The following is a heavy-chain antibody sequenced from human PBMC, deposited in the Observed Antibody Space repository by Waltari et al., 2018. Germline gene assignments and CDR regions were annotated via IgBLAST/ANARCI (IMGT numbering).Heavy chain of an antibody. Sequence: QVQLQQWGAGLLKPSETLSLTCAVYGGSFSGYSWSWIRQPPGKGLEWIGEINHSGSTNYNPSLKSRVTISVDTSKNQFSLKLSSVTAADTAVYYCARVTIFGVVIEAFDYWGQGTLVTVSS. CDR2: INHSGST. J-gene: IGHJ4*02. V-gene: IGHV4-34*01. CDR1: GGSFSGYS. CDR3: ARVTIFGVVIEAFDY. D-gene: IGHD3-3*01.